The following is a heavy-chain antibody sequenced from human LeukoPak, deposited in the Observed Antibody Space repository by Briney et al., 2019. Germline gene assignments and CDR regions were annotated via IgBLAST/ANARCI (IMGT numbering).Heavy chain of an antibody. J-gene: IGHJ6*02. D-gene: IGHD2-15*01. Sequence: APGKVSGQASGYTFTGYYMHWGRQAPGEGLEWVGWVNPNSGGTNYAQKFQGRVTMTRDTSISTAYMELSRLRSDDTAVYYCARARCSGGSCRWWYYGMDVWGQGTTVTVSS. CDR2: VNPNSGGT. CDR3: ARARCSGGSCRWWYYGMDV. V-gene: IGHV1-2*02. CDR1: GYTFTGYY.